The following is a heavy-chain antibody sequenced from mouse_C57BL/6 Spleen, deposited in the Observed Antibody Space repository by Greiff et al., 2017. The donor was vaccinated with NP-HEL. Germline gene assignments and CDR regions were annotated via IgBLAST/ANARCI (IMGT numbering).Heavy chain of an antibody. CDR1: GYSFTGYY. Sequence: VQLKQSGPELVKPGASVKISCKASGYSFTGYYMNWVKQSPEKSLEWIGEINPSTGGTTYNQKFKAKATLTVDKSSSTAYMQLKSLTSEDSAVYYCAREGVSAGFAYWGQGTLVTVSA. V-gene: IGHV1-42*01. CDR2: INPSTGGT. CDR3: AREGVSAGFAY. J-gene: IGHJ3*01.